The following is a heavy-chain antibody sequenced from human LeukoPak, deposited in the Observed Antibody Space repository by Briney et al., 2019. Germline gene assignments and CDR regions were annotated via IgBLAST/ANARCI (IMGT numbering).Heavy chain of an antibody. CDR1: GYSFTSYW. CDR2: IYPGDSDT. V-gene: IGHV5-51*01. D-gene: IGHD6-19*01. CDR3: ARCLSSSGWSKGGLGLLFDP. Sequence: GESLKISCKGSGYSFTSYWIGWVRQMPGKGLEWMGIIYPGDSDTRYSPSFQGQVTISADKSISTAYLQWSSLKASDTAMYYCARCLSSSGWSKGGLGLLFDPWGQGTLVTVSS. J-gene: IGHJ5*02.